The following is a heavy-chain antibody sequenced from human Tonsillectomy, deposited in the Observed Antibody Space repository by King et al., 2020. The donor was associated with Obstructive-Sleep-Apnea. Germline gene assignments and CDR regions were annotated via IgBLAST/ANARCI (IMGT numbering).Heavy chain of an antibody. J-gene: IGHJ4*02. CDR3: AKDNSGSFAPARGLDY. Sequence: VQLVESGGGVVQPGGSLRLSCAASGFTFSTYGMNWVRQAPGKGLEWVAFIRYDGSNNDYADSVKGRFTISRDNSKNTLYLQMSSLRAEDTAVYYCAKDNSGSFAPARGLDYWGQGTLVTVSS. CDR2: IRYDGSNN. D-gene: IGHD1-26*01. V-gene: IGHV3-30*02. CDR1: GFTFSTYG.